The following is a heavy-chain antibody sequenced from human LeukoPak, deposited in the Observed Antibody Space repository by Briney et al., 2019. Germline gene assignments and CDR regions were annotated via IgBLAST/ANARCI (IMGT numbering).Heavy chain of an antibody. D-gene: IGHD3-9*01. J-gene: IGHJ4*02. CDR1: GFTFSSYA. CDR3: ARDYDILTGYYPGDY. CDR2: ISYDGSNK. Sequence: GGTLRLSCAASGFTFSSYALHWLRQAPGKGLDGVAVISYDGSNKYYADSVKSRVTISMDNSKNTLYLQMNSLRAEDTAVYYCARDYDILTGYYPGDYWGQGPLVSVSS. V-gene: IGHV3-30-3*01.